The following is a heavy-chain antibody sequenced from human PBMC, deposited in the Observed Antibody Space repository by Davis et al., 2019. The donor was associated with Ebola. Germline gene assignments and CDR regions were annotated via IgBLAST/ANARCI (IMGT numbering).Heavy chain of an antibody. J-gene: IGHJ2*01. Sequence: SVKVSCKASGGTFSSYAISWVRQAPGQGLEWMGRIIPILGIANYAQKFQGRVTITADKSTSTAYMELSSLRSEDTAVYYCARGSYRTYWYFDLWGRGTLVTVSS. CDR3: ARGSYRTYWYFDL. CDR2: IIPILGIA. CDR1: GGTFSSYA. D-gene: IGHD1-26*01. V-gene: IGHV1-69*04.